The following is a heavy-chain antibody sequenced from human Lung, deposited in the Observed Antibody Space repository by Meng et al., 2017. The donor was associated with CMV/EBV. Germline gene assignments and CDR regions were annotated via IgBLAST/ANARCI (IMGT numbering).Heavy chain of an antibody. D-gene: IGHD1-14*01. Sequence: QVQLVQSGAEVKKPGASVKVSCKASGYIFNNYGVSWVRQAPGQGPEWMGWISAYNGNTNYAQNFQGRFTKTTDTSTSTAYMELRSLRSDDTAVYYCARDLPGGTKGTWLDLWGQGTLVTVSS. CDR3: ARDLPGGTKGTWLDL. CDR2: ISAYNGNT. J-gene: IGHJ5*02. V-gene: IGHV1-18*01. CDR1: GYIFNNYG.